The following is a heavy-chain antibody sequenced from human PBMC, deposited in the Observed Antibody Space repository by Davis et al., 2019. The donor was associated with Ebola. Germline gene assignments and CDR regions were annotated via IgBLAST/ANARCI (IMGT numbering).Heavy chain of an antibody. V-gene: IGHV3-11*06. CDR3: AKSHSSGYFSGFDY. D-gene: IGHD3-22*01. Sequence: GGSLRLSCAASGFTFTDYYMGWIRQAPGKGLEWVSTISKDGRDTNYADSVKGRLSVSRDNSKSTLNLQMNSLRAEDTAVYYCAKSHSSGYFSGFDYWGQGTLVTVSS. CDR2: ISKDGRDT. J-gene: IGHJ4*02. CDR1: GFTFTDYY.